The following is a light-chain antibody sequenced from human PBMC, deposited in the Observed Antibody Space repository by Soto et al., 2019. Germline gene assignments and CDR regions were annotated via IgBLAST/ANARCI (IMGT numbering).Light chain of an antibody. CDR3: QQYASSPWT. Sequence: EIVLTQSPGTLSLSTGERATLSCRASQIFSRSHLAWFQQKPGQAPRLLIYGASNRATGIPDRVSGSGSGTDFTLTINRLEPEDFAVYYCQQYASSPWTFGQGTKVDIK. J-gene: IGKJ1*01. CDR2: GAS. CDR1: QIFSRSH. V-gene: IGKV3-20*01.